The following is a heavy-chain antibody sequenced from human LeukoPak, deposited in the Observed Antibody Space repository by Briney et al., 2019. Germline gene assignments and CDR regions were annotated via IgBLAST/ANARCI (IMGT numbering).Heavy chain of an antibody. CDR3: AKDFSLLRGIAVAGFGY. J-gene: IGHJ4*02. V-gene: IGHV3-30*02. CDR1: GFTFGSLG. D-gene: IGHD6-19*01. Sequence: PGGSLRLSCLASGFTFGSLGMHWVRQAPGKGLEWVAFVENDGTTKYYADSVKGRFTISRDNSKNTLYLQMNSLRAEDTAVYYCAKDFSLLRGIAVAGFGYWGQGTLVTVSS. CDR2: VENDGTTK.